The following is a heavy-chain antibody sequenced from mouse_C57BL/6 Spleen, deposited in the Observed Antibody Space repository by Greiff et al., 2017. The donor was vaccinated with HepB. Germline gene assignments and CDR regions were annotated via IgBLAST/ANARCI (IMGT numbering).Heavy chain of an antibody. V-gene: IGHV5-9*01. Sequence: EVQLVESGGGLVKPGGSLKLSCAASGFTFSSYTMSWVRQTPEKRLEWVATISGGGGNTYYPDSVKGRFTISRDNAKNTLYLQMSSLRSEDTALYYCARQNSNYYYAMDYWGQGTSVTVSS. J-gene: IGHJ4*01. CDR2: ISGGGGNT. CDR3: ARQNSNYYYAMDY. CDR1: GFTFSSYT. D-gene: IGHD2-5*01.